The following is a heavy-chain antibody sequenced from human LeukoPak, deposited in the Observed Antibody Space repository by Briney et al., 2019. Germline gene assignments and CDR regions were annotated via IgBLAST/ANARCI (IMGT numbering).Heavy chain of an antibody. CDR1: GGSISSYY. CDR3: AGNDWYFDL. V-gene: IGHV4-59*01. J-gene: IGHJ2*01. CDR2: IYYSGST. Sequence: SETLSLTCTVSGGSISSYYWSWIRQPPGKGLEWIGYIYYSGSTNYNPSLKSRVTISVDTSKNQFSLKLSSVTAADTAGYYCAGNDWYFDLWGRGTLVTVSS.